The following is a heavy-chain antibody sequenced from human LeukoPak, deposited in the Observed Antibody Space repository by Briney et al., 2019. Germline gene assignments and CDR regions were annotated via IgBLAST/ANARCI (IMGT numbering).Heavy chain of an antibody. J-gene: IGHJ6*02. CDR3: ARDPTVTRPYYYGMDV. Sequence: SETLSLTCTVSGGSISSYYWSWIRQPPGKGLEWIGYIYYSGSTNYSPSLKSRVTISVDTSKNQFSLKLSSVTAADTAVYYCARDPTVTRPYYYGMDVWGQGTTVTVSS. D-gene: IGHD4-11*01. CDR1: GGSISSYY. V-gene: IGHV4-59*01. CDR2: IYYSGST.